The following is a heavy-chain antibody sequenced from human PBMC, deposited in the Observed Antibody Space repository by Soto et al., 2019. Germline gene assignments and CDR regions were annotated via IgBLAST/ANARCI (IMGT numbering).Heavy chain of an antibody. CDR1: GFTFSSYA. J-gene: IGHJ6*02. D-gene: IGHD2-2*01. CDR3: ARVGCSSTSCWPGDYYYYGMDV. CDR2: ISYDGSNK. Sequence: PGGSLRLSCAASGFTFSSYAMHWVRQAPGKGLEWVAVISYDGSNKYYADSVKGRFTISRDNSKNTLYLQMNSLRAEDTAVYYCARVGCSSTSCWPGDYYYYGMDVWRQGTTVPVSS. V-gene: IGHV3-30-3*01.